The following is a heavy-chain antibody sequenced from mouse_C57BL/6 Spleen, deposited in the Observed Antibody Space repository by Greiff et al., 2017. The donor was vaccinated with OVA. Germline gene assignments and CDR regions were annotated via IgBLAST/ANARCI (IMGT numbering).Heavy chain of an antibody. Sequence: VQLQQSGAELVRPGASVKLSCTASGFNIKDDYMHWVKQRPEQGLEWIGWIDPENGDTEYASKFQGKATITADTSSNTAYLQLSSLTSEDTAVYDGTTHYGNPYAMDYWGQGTSVTVSS. CDR3: TTHYGNPYAMDY. V-gene: IGHV14-4*01. CDR2: IDPENGDT. CDR1: GFNIKDDY. D-gene: IGHD2-1*01. J-gene: IGHJ4*01.